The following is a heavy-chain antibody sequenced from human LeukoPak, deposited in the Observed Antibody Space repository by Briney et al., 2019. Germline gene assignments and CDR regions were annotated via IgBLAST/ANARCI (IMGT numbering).Heavy chain of an antibody. Sequence: PSETLSLTCTVSGGSISSGGYYWSWIRRHPGKGLEWIGDIYYSGSTYHNPSLKSRVTISVDTSKNQFSLKLSSVTAADTAVYYCAREVGGDGDYFDYWGQGTLVTVSS. D-gene: IGHD3-16*01. J-gene: IGHJ4*02. V-gene: IGHV4-31*03. CDR3: AREVGGDGDYFDY. CDR2: IYYSGST. CDR1: GGSISSGGYY.